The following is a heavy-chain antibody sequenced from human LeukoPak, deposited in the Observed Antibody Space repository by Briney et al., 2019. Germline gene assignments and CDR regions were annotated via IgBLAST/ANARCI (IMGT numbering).Heavy chain of an antibody. CDR3: AREAEMIAVLYYYYMDV. J-gene: IGHJ6*03. V-gene: IGHV4-4*07. Sequence: ASETLSLTCTVSGGSISSYYWSWIRQPAGKGLEWIGRIYTSGSTNYNPSLKSRVTMSVDTSKNQFSLKLSSVTAADTAVYYCAREAEMIAVLYYYYMDVWGKGTTVTVSS. CDR2: IYTSGST. CDR1: GGSISSYY. D-gene: IGHD3-22*01.